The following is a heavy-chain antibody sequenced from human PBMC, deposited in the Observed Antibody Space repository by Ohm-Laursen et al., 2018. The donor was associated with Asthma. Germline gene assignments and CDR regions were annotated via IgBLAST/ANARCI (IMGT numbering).Heavy chain of an antibody. CDR3: ARGSYTSGWYAVNY. CDR2: ISSDGSNK. V-gene: IGHV3-30-3*01. J-gene: IGHJ4*02. CDR1: GFTFSSYA. Sequence: SLRLSCSASGFTFSSYAIHWVRQAPGKGLEWVAVISSDGSNKSYADSVKGRFTISSVNSKNTLYLQMNSLRAEDTAVYYCARGSYTSGWYAVNYWGQGSLVTVSS. D-gene: IGHD6-19*01.